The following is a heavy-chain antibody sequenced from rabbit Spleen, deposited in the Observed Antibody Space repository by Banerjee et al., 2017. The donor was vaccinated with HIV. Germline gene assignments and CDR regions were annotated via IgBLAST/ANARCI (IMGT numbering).Heavy chain of an antibody. CDR1: GFSFSNRYW. V-gene: IGHV1S45*01. CDR3: ARGIAYGYAGDSYPPYGMDL. J-gene: IGHJ6*01. Sequence: QEQLEESGGDLVKPEGSLTLTCTASGFSFSNRYWIWWVRQAPGKGLEWIACIVTGTTNTWYASWAKGRFTISKTSSTTVTLQMTSLTAADTATCFCARGIAYGYAGDSYPPYGMDLWGQGTLVTVS. CDR2: IVTGTTNT. D-gene: IGHD6-1*01.